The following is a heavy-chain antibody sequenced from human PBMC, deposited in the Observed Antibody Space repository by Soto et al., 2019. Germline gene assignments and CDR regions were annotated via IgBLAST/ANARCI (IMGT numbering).Heavy chain of an antibody. CDR3: ARSGFLEWLADYSYYHMDV. CDR2: ISSYNGHT. D-gene: IGHD3-3*01. Sequence: QVQLVQSGAEVKKPGASVKVSCKASGYTSTSYGISWVRQAPGQGLEWMGWISSYNGHTNYAQKLQGRVTMTTDTSTRTVYMELRSLRSDDTAVYFCARSGFLEWLADYSYYHMDVWGQGTTVTVSS. J-gene: IGHJ6*02. V-gene: IGHV1-18*01. CDR1: GYTSTSYG.